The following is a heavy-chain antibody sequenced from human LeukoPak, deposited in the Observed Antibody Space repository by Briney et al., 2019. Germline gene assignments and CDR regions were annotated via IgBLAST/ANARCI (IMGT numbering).Heavy chain of an antibody. CDR3: AKDVCSSTSCYLFDY. CDR1: GFTFSSYA. J-gene: IGHJ4*02. CDR2: ISGSGGST. D-gene: IGHD2-2*01. Sequence: GGSLRLSCAASGFTFSSYAMSWVRQAPGKGLEWVSAISGSGGSTYYADSVKGRFTISRDNSKNTLYLQMNSLRAEDTSVYYCAKDVCSSTSCYLFDYWGQGTLVTVSS. V-gene: IGHV3-23*01.